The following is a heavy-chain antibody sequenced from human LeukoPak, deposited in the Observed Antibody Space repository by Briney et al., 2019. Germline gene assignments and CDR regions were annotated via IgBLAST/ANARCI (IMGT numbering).Heavy chain of an antibody. CDR2: ISSNGGST. D-gene: IGHD1-26*01. CDR1: GFTFSSYA. V-gene: IGHV3-64*01. CDR3: ARDLGGYDY. Sequence: GGSLRLSCAASGFTFSSYAMHWVRQAPGKGLEYVSAISSNGGSTYYANSVKGRFTISRDNSKNTLYLQMGSLRDEDMAVYYCARDLGGYDYWGQGTLVTVSS. J-gene: IGHJ4*02.